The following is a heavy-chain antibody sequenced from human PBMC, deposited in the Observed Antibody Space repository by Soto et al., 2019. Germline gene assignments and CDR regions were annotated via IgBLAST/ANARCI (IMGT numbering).Heavy chain of an antibody. CDR1: GFTFSNYY. Sequence: EAQLVESGGALVQPGGSLRLSCAASGFTFSNYYMTWVRQAPGKGLQWVASINQAGSEKYSVDSVKGRFTISRDNGKNSVYLQRNNLRVEDTAVYYCARDVGEIWGHGTKVTVSS. CDR3: ARDVGEI. J-gene: IGHJ3*02. D-gene: IGHD2-15*01. V-gene: IGHV3-7*05. CDR2: INQAGSEK.